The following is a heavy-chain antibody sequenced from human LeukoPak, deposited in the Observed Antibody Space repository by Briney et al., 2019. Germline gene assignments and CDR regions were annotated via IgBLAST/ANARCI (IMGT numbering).Heavy chain of an antibody. Sequence: GASVKVSCKASGYTFTGYYMHWVRQAPGQGLEWMGWINPNSGGTNYAQKFQGRVTMTRDTSISTAYMELSRLSSVTAADTAVYYCARGATLGYCTNGVCAWFDPWGQGTLVTVSS. CDR2: INPNSGGT. CDR1: GYTFTGYY. J-gene: IGHJ5*02. D-gene: IGHD2-8*01. V-gene: IGHV1-2*02. CDR3: ARGATLGYCTNGVCAWFDP.